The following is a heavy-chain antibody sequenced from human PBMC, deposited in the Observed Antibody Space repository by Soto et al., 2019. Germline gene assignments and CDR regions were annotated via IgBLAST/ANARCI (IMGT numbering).Heavy chain of an antibody. D-gene: IGHD6-13*01. CDR3: ARFSYSSGWYYFDY. CDR2: IYYSGST. J-gene: IGHJ4*02. CDR1: GGSISSYY. V-gene: IGHV4-59*08. Sequence: PSETLSLTCTVSGGSISSYYWSWIRQPPGKGLEWVGYIYYSGSTNYNPSLKSRVTISVDTSKQQFSLKLSSVTAADTAVYYCARFSYSSGWYYFDYWGQGTLVTV.